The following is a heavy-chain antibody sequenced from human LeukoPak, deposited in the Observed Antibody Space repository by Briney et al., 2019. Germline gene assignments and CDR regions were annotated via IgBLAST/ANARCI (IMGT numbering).Heavy chain of an antibody. CDR2: ISWNSENI. J-gene: IGHJ4*02. V-gene: IGHV3-9*01. CDR3: AKESDGGSFDIDY. D-gene: IGHD1-26*01. Sequence: SLRLSCAASGFTFDDYAMHWVRQAPGQGLEWVGSISWNSENIAYVGYVKGRFSISRYNAKNSLYLQMNSLRIEDTALYYCAKESDGGSFDIDYWGQGTLVTVSS. CDR1: GFTFDDYA.